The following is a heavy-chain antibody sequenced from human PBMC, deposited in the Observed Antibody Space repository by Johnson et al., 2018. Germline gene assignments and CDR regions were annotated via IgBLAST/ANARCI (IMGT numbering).Heavy chain of an antibody. Sequence: VQLVESGGGLIQPGGSXRLSCAASGFTVSSNYMSWVRQAPGKGLEWVSVIYSGGSTYYADSVKGRFTISRDNSKNKLYPQMNSLRAEDTAVYYCARYCGGDCYDAFDIWGQGTMVTVSS. V-gene: IGHV3-53*01. J-gene: IGHJ3*02. CDR1: GFTVSSNY. CDR2: IYSGGST. D-gene: IGHD2-21*02. CDR3: ARYCGGDCYDAFDI.